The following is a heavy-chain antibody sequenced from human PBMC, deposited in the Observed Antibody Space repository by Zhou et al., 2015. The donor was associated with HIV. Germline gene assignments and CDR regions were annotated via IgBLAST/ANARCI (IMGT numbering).Heavy chain of an antibody. V-gene: IGHV3-21*01. D-gene: IGHD4-17*01. CDR3: ARSYGDYIDAFDI. CDR1: GFTFSSYT. Sequence: DVRLVESGGGLVKPGGSLRLSCAATGFTFSSYTMNWVRQAPGTGLEWVSSISSSSSYIYYADSMKGRFTISRDNAKNSLYLQMNSLRAEDTAVYYCARSYGDYIDAFDIWGQGTVVTVSS. J-gene: IGHJ3*02. CDR2: ISSSSSYI.